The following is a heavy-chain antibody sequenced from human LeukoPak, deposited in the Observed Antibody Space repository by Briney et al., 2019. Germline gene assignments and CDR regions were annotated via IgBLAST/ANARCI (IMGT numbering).Heavy chain of an antibody. CDR3: ARAYGARYYYYGMDV. Sequence: PGGSLRLSCAASGFTFSSYSMNWVRQAPGKGLEWVSSISSSSRYIYYADSVNCRFTISRDNAKNSLYLQMNSLRAADTAVYYCARAYGARYYYYGMDVWGQGTPVTVSS. CDR1: GFTFSSYS. CDR2: ISSSSRYI. J-gene: IGHJ6*02. V-gene: IGHV3-21*01. D-gene: IGHD4/OR15-4a*01.